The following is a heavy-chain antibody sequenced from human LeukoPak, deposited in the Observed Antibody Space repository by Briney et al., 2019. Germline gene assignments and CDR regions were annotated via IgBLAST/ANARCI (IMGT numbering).Heavy chain of an antibody. V-gene: IGHV1-46*03. J-gene: IGHJ3*02. D-gene: IGHD2-2*01. CDR2: INPSGGST. Sequence: GASVKVSCKASGYTFTSYYMHWVRHAPGQGLEWMGIINPSGGSTSYAQKFQCRVTMTRDTSTSTVYMELSSLRSEDTAVYYCARDYGEVVVPAGSAFDIWGQGTMVTVSS. CDR3: ARDYGEVVVPAGSAFDI. CDR1: GYTFTSYY.